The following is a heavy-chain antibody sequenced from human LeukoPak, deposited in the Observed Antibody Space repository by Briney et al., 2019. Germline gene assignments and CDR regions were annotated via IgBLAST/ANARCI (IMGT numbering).Heavy chain of an antibody. J-gene: IGHJ4*02. CDR3: ARPQPHCSSTSCYEGGFDY. D-gene: IGHD2-2*01. CDR2: IYPGDSDT. CDR1: GYTFTTYW. Sequence: GESLKISCKGSGYTFTTYWIGWVRQMPGKGLEWMGIIYPGDSDTRYSPSFQGQVTISADKSISTAYLQWSSLKASDTAMYYCARPQPHCSSTSCYEGGFDYWGQGTLVTVSS. V-gene: IGHV5-51*01.